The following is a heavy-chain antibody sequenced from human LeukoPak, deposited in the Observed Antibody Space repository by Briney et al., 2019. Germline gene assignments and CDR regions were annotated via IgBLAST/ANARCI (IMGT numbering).Heavy chain of an antibody. V-gene: IGHV4-38-2*01. Sequence: SETLSLTCAVSGYSLISGYYWGGIGQPPGKGLEWIGRIYHRGNTYYNPSLKSRVTISLHTSKNQFSLKLSSVTAADTAVYYCARGYGSGSYYFDYWGQGTLVTVSS. CDR2: IYHRGNT. J-gene: IGHJ4*02. CDR3: ARGYGSGSYYFDY. D-gene: IGHD3-10*01. CDR1: GYSLISGYY.